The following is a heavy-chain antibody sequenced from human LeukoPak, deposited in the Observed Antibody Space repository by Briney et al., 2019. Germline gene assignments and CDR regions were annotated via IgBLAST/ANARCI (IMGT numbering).Heavy chain of an antibody. D-gene: IGHD3-16*01. CDR2: MNPNSGNT. CDR3: ARGPAGEIFWGIGYYMDV. V-gene: IGHV1-8*03. Sequence: GESLKISCKGSGYSFTSYWIGWVRQMPGKGLEWMGWMNPNSGNTGYAQKFQGRVTITRNTSISTAYMELSSLRSEDTAVYYCARGPAGEIFWGIGYYMDVWGKGTTVTVSS. J-gene: IGHJ6*03. CDR1: GYSFTSYW.